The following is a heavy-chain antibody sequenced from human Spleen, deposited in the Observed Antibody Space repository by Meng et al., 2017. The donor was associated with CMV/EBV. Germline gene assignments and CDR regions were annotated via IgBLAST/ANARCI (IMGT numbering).Heavy chain of an antibody. D-gene: IGHD5-12*01. J-gene: IGHJ2*01. CDR1: GGAISSGDYY. CDR3: ARVGGYDLLSYWYFDL. V-gene: IGHV4-30-4*08. CDR2: IYYSGST. Sequence: VHRQEPGPGLVKPSQTLSLTCTVSGGAISSGDYYWSWIRQPPGKGLEWIGYIYYSGSTYYNPSLKSRVTISVDTSKNQFSLKLSSVTAADTAVYYCARVGGYDLLSYWYFDLWGRGTLVTVSS.